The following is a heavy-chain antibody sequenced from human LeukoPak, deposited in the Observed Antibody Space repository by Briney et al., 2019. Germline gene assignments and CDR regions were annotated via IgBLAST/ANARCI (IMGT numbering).Heavy chain of an antibody. CDR2: ISAYNGNT. CDR1: GYTVTSYG. Sequence: GASVKVSCKASGYTVTSYGISWVRQAPGQGLEWMGWISAYNGNTNYAQKLQGRVTMTTDTSTSTAYMELRSLRSDDTAVYYCARDLGSGWSNWYFDLWGRGTLVTVSS. CDR3: ARDLGSGWSNWYFDL. V-gene: IGHV1-18*01. D-gene: IGHD6-19*01. J-gene: IGHJ2*01.